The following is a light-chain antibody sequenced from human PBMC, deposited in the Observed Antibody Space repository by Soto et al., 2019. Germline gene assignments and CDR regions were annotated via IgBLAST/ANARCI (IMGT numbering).Light chain of an antibody. J-gene: IGLJ2*01. CDR2: EVN. CDR3: SSYAGSNNLI. CDR1: SSDVGGYNF. V-gene: IGLV2-8*01. Sequence: QSALTQPPSASGSPGQSVAISCTGTSSDVGGYNFVSWYQQHPGKAPKLMIYEVNKRPSGVPDRFSASKSSNTASLTVSGLQAEDEADYYCSSYAGSNNLIFGGGTKLTVL.